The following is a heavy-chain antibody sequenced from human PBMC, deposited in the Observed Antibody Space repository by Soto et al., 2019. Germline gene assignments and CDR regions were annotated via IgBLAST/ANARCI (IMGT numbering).Heavy chain of an antibody. CDR3: AKEGAAVGPPWFAP. CDR2: ISGSGDT. CDR1: GFTFANYA. J-gene: IGHJ5*02. Sequence: EVQLLESGGGLVQAGGGSLRLSCAASGFTFANYAMSWVRQAPGKGLEWVSGISGSGDTYYADSVKGRFTISRDNSKNTLYLQRTGLGAEDTAVYYCAKEGAAVGPPWFAPGGKGTLVTVSS. D-gene: IGHD6-13*01. V-gene: IGHV3-23*01.